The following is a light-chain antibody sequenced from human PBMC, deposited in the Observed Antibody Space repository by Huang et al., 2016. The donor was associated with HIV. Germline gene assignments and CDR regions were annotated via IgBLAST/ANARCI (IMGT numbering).Light chain of an antibody. Sequence: EIVMTQSPATLSVSPGERVTLSCRANRSVSTNLAWYQQRPGQAPRLLSYGSSTRAQGIPARFSGSGSGTDFSLTISSLQSEDCALYYCHQYNNWLLSFGGGTRVDI. J-gene: IGKJ4*01. CDR1: RSVSTN. V-gene: IGKV3-15*01. CDR2: GSS. CDR3: HQYNNWLLS.